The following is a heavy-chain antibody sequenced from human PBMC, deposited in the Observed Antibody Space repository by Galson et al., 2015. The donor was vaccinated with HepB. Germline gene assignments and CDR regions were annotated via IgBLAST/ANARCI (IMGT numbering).Heavy chain of an antibody. CDR3: ARAWRLKGNYHYYMGV. V-gene: IGHV3-21*04. CDR2: ITASSTYI. J-gene: IGHJ6*03. Sequence: SLRLSCAASGFTFSRYAMSWARQAPGKGLEWVASITASSTYICYADSLKGRFTISRDNAQNSLYLQMNSLRAGDTAVYYCARAWRLKGNYHYYMGVWGKGTMVTVSS. D-gene: IGHD2-21*02. CDR1: GFTFSRYA.